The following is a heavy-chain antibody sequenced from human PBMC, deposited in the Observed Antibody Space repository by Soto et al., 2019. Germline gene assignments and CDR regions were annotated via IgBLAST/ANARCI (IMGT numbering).Heavy chain of an antibody. CDR3: ARDGYSYGYPYGMDV. CDR1: GGSISSGGYS. Sequence: PSETLSLTCAVSGGSISSGGYSWSWIRQPPGKGLEWIGYIYHSGSTYYNPSLKSRVTISVDRSKNQFSLKLSSVTAADTAVYYCARDGYSYGYPYGMDVWGQGTTVTAP. V-gene: IGHV4-30-2*01. CDR2: IYHSGST. D-gene: IGHD5-18*01. J-gene: IGHJ6*02.